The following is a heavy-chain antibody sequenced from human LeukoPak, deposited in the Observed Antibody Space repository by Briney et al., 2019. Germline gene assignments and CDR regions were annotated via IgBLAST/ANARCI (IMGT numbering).Heavy chain of an antibody. CDR1: GFTFSSYE. Sequence: GGSLRLSCAASGFTFSSYEMIWVRQAPGKGLECISYINRGGSIIYYADSVNGRFTISRDDAKNSLLLQMNSLRAEDTAVYYCSRRPSSGWCAGCLDYWGQGSLVIVSS. J-gene: IGHJ4*02. D-gene: IGHD6-19*01. CDR3: SRRPSSGWCAGCLDY. CDR2: INRGGSII. V-gene: IGHV3-48*03.